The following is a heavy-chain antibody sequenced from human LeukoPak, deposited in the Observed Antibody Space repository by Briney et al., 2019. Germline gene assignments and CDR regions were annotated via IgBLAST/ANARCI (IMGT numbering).Heavy chain of an antibody. Sequence: GGSLRLSCAASGFTFSTYSMNWVRQAPGKGLEWVSSICSSSNHIYYADSVKGRFSISRDDAKNSLFLQMNGLRAEDTAVYYCARDMTTATTCYLQHWGQGTLVTVSS. D-gene: IGHD4-17*01. CDR2: ICSSSNHI. CDR1: GFTFSTYS. V-gene: IGHV3-21*01. CDR3: ARDMTTATTCYLQH. J-gene: IGHJ1*01.